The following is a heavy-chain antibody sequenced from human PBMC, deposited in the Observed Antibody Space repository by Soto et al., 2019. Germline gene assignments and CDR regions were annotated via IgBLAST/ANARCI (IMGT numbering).Heavy chain of an antibody. CDR3: ARDPSHNLLRYFDF. Sequence: QVPLVESGGGVVRPGRSLRLSCAASGFTFRTYTMHWVRQAPGKGLEWVAFISYDGSDKYYADSVKGRFTISRDNSKNTRYLQMNSLRDNDTAVYFCARDPSHNLLRYFDFWGQGTLVTVSS. D-gene: IGHD2-21*01. CDR1: GFTFRTYT. J-gene: IGHJ4*02. CDR2: ISYDGSDK. V-gene: IGHV3-30-3*01.